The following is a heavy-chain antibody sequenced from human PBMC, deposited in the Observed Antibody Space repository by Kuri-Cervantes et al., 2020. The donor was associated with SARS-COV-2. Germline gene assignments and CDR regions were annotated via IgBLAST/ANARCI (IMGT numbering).Heavy chain of an antibody. CDR2: INHGGGT. Sequence: GSLRLSCAVYGGSFSGYYWSWIRQPPGKGLEWIGEINHGGGTNYNPSLMSRVTISVDTSKNQFSLKLRSVTAADTAVYYCARGVRFLDPKYYYFYYYMDVWGKGTTVTVS. J-gene: IGHJ6*03. CDR1: GGSFSGYY. D-gene: IGHD3-3*01. CDR3: ARGVRFLDPKYYYFYYYMDV. V-gene: IGHV4-34*01.